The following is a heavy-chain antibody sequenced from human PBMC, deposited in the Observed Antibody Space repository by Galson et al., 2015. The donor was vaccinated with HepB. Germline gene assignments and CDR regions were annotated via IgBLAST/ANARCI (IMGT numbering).Heavy chain of an antibody. CDR1: GYTFTNYD. J-gene: IGHJ4*02. Sequence: SVKVSCKASGYTFTNYDINWVRQATGQGLEWMGWMNPNSGYTGYAQKFQGRVTMTRDTSISTAYMELSSLRYEDTAVYYCARAYGDVDYWGQGTLVTVSS. D-gene: IGHD4-17*01. CDR3: ARAYGDVDY. V-gene: IGHV1-8*01. CDR2: MNPNSGYT.